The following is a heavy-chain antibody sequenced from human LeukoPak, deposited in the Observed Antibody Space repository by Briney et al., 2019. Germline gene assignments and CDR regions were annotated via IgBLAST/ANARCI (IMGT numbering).Heavy chain of an antibody. J-gene: IGHJ4*02. CDR2: ISDSSAGYST. D-gene: IGHD6-19*01. CDR3: ARADGSVAGPPSGN. V-gene: IGHV3-23*01. CDR1: GFTFTSYA. Sequence: QPGGSLRLSCAASGFTFTSYAMSWVRQTPGKGLEWVSFISDSSAGYSTYYADSGRGRFTISRDHTKSTLYLQMIRLRTEDPAVYYCARADGSVAGPPSGNWGQGTLVTVSS.